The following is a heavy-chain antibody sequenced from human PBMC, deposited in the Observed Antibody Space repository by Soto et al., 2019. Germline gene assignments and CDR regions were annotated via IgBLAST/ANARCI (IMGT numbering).Heavy chain of an antibody. Sequence: PGGSLRLSCAASGFTFSSYAMHWVRQAPGKGLEWVAVISYDGSNKYYADSVKGRFTISRDNSKNTLYLQMNSLRAEDTAVYYCARDSGDIVVVVAATEGYYGMDVWGQGTTVTVS. D-gene: IGHD2-15*01. CDR3: ARDSGDIVVVVAATEGYYGMDV. V-gene: IGHV3-30-3*01. CDR2: ISYDGSNK. CDR1: GFTFSSYA. J-gene: IGHJ6*02.